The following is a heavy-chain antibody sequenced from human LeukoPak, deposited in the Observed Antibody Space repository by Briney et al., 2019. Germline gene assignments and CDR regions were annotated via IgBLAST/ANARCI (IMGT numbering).Heavy chain of an antibody. J-gene: IGHJ1*01. CDR3: SVRRYYFDNSGYYHAEYFQH. D-gene: IGHD3-22*01. CDR1: GGSISSTSYY. V-gene: IGHV4-39*01. Sequence: SETLSLTCTVSGGSISSTSYYWGWIRQPPGKGLEWIGSIYYSGRAYYNPSLRNRATISVDTSRNQFSLKLYSVTAADTAVYYCSVRRYYFDNSGYYHAEYFQHWGQGTLVTVSS. CDR2: IYYSGRA.